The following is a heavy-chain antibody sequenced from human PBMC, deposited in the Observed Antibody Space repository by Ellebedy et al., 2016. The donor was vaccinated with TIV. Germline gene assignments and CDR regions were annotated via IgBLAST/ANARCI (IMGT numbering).Heavy chain of an antibody. J-gene: IGHJ5*02. V-gene: IGHV1-8*01. D-gene: IGHD2-15*01. CDR2: MNPNSGNT. CDR3: ARGNGYCSGGSCYSGDWFDP. CDR1: GYTFTSYD. Sequence: AASVKVSCKASGYTFTSYDINWVRQATGQGLEWMGWMNPNSGNTGYAQKFQGRVTMTRNTSISTAYMELSSLRSEDTAVYYCARGNGYCSGGSCYSGDWFDPWGQGTLVTVSS.